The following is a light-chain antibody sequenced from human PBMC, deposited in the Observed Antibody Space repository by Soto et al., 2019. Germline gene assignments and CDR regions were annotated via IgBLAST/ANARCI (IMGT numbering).Light chain of an antibody. V-gene: IGKV3-20*01. CDR2: GAF. J-gene: IGKJ1*01. Sequence: IVLPSSPGTISLSPVEISTLSCISSQSVSSSYLAWYQQKPGQAPRLLIFGAFSRATGIPDRFSGSGSGTDFTLTISRLEPEDFAVYYCQQYGSSPWTCGQGHTGDI. CDR1: QSVSSSY. CDR3: QQYGSSPWT.